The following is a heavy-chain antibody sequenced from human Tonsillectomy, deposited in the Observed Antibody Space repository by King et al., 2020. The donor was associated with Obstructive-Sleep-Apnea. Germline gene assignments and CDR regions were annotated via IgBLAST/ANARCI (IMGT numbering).Heavy chain of an antibody. CDR2: IRSKVNSYAT. J-gene: IGHJ3*02. V-gene: IGHV3-73*02. Sequence: DVQLVESGGGLVQPGGSLKLSCAASGFTFSDSPMHWVRQASGKGLEWVGRIRSKVNSYATAYAASVKGRFTISRDDSTNTAYLQMNSLKTEDAAVYYCSGTMIPWAFDIWGQGTMVTVSS. CDR1: GFTFSDSP. D-gene: IGHD3-22*01. CDR3: SGTMIPWAFDI.